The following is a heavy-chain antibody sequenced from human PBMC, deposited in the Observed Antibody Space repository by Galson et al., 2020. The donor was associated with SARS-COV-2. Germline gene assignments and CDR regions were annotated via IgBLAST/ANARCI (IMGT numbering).Heavy chain of an antibody. CDR3: ARDEVAAAGYYYYGMDV. D-gene: IGHD6-13*01. Sequence: ASVKVSCKASGYTFTGYYMHWVRQAPGQGLEWMGWINPNSGGTNYAQKFQGRVTMTRDTSISTAYMELSRLRSDDTAVYYCARDEVAAAGYYYYGMDVWGQGTTVTVSS. J-gene: IGHJ6*02. V-gene: IGHV1-2*02. CDR2: INPNSGGT. CDR1: GYTFTGYY.